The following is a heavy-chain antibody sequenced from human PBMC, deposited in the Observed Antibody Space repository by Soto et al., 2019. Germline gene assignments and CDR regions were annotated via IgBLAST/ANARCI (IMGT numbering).Heavy chain of an antibody. Sequence: GGSLRLSCAVSGFTTRTYGMHWVRHAPGKGLEWVAVISYDGSNKYYGESVKGRITISRDKSKNTLYLRMNSLKPEDTAVYYCAKDRGYDFDPPRYYYSGMDVWGQGTTVTVSS. CDR3: AKDRGYDFDPPRYYYSGMDV. CDR2: ISYDGSNK. J-gene: IGHJ6*02. V-gene: IGHV3-30*18. D-gene: IGHD5-12*01. CDR1: GFTTRTYG.